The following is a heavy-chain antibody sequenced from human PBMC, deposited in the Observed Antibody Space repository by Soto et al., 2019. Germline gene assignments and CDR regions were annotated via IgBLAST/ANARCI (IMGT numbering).Heavy chain of an antibody. V-gene: IGHV4-31*03. Sequence: QVQLQESGPGLVKPSQTLSLTCTVSGGSISSGGYYWSWIRQHPGKGLEWIGYIYYSGSTYYNPSLKSRVTISVDTSKNQFSLTLSSVTAADTAVYYCARFRTITSRGDHDAFDIWGQGTMVTVSS. CDR2: IYYSGST. CDR3: ARFRTITSRGDHDAFDI. D-gene: IGHD5-12*01. J-gene: IGHJ3*02. CDR1: GGSISSGGYY.